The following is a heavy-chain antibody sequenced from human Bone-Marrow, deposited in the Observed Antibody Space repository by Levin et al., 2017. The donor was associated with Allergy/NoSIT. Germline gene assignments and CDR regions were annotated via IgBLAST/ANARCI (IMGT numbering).Heavy chain of an antibody. CDR2: INPTTGDS. CDR1: GYNFPVYY. D-gene: IGHD2-2*01. J-gene: IGHJ4*02. V-gene: IGHV1-2*06. Sequence: ASVKVSCTASGYNFPVYYIHWVRQAPRQGLEWMGRINPTTGDSHSAQQFQGRVTLTSDTSITTAYMELSSLTSDDTAVYYCARAPEYQLPDYWGQGTLVTVSS. CDR3: ARAPEYQLPDY.